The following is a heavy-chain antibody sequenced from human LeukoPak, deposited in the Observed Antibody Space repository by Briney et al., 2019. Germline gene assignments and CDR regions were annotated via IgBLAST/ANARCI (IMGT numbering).Heavy chain of an antibody. Sequence: GGSLRLSCAASGFTFSSYGLHWLRQAPGKGLKWMTCIRYDGSNKYYAYSVKGRFTIYMDNSTITLDLQMKSLRAEDSAKCYCTQDGRLGKTYFYASGSPNAFDIWGQGAMVTVSS. CDR1: GFTFSSYG. D-gene: IGHD3-10*01. J-gene: IGHJ3*02. V-gene: IGHV3-30*02. CDR3: TQDGRLGKTYFYASGSPNAFDI. CDR2: IRYDGSNK.